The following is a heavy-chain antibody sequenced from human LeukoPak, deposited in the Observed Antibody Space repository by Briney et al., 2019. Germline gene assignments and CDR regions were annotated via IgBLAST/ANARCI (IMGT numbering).Heavy chain of an antibody. Sequence: GGSLRLSCAASGFTFSSYAMSWVRQAPGKGLEWVSAISGSGGSTYYADSVKGRFTTSRDNSKNTLYLQMNSLRAEDTAVYYCAKDLGYGDYLDFDYWGQGTLVTVSS. CDR3: AKDLGYGDYLDFDY. V-gene: IGHV3-23*01. D-gene: IGHD4-17*01. CDR2: ISGSGGST. J-gene: IGHJ4*02. CDR1: GFTFSSYA.